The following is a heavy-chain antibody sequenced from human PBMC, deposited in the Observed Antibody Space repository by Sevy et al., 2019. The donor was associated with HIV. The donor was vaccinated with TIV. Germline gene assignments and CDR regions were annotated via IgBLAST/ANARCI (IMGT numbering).Heavy chain of an antibody. CDR3: AKDHDNNWFDP. Sequence: GGSLRLSCAASGFTFDDYGMHWIRQTPGKGLEWVSSISWNSGGIAYAASVKGRFTISRDNAKNSLYLQMNSLRAEDTAVYYCAKDHDNNWFDPWGQGTLVTVSS. CDR1: GFTFDDYG. J-gene: IGHJ5*02. V-gene: IGHV3-9*01. CDR2: ISWNSGGI. D-gene: IGHD3-9*01.